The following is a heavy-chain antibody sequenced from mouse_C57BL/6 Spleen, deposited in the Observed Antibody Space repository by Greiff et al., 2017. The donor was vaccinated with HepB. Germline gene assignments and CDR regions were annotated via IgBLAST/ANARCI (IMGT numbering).Heavy chain of an antibody. J-gene: IGHJ4*01. Sequence: VQLKESGGDLVKPGGSLKLSCAASGFTFSSYGMSWVRQTPDKRLEWVATISSGGSYTYYPDSVKGRFTISRDNAKNTLYLQMSSLKSEDTAMYYCARQTAQATYAMDYWGQGTSVTVSS. D-gene: IGHD3-2*02. CDR3: ARQTAQATYAMDY. V-gene: IGHV5-6*01. CDR2: ISSGGSYT. CDR1: GFTFSSYG.